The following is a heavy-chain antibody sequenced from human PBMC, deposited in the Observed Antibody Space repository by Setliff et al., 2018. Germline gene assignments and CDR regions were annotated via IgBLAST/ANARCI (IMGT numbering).Heavy chain of an antibody. J-gene: IGHJ4*02. CDR2: ISGSGSSA. D-gene: IGHD2-15*01. CDR3: AKDRYCGGGSCLKDFEY. CDR1: GFTFSTYA. Sequence: GGSLRLSCAASGFTFSTYAVSWVRQAPGKGLEWVSSISGSGSSAYYADSVKGRFTVSRDNPKNTLFLQMNSLRAEDTAVYYCAKDRYCGGGSCLKDFEYWGQGTLVTVSS. V-gene: IGHV3-23*01.